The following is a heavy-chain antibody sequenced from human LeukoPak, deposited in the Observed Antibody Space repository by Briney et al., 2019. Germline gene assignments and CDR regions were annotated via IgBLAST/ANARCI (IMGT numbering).Heavy chain of an antibody. J-gene: IGHJ4*02. Sequence: GGSLRLSCAASGFTFSNSAMSWVRQAPGKGLEWVSTISGSGGSTYYAYSGKGRFTISRDNSKNTLYLKMNSLRAEDTAVYYCARHLLWFGELSGGFDYWGQGTLVTVSS. CDR1: GFTFSNSA. D-gene: IGHD3-10*01. V-gene: IGHV3-23*01. CDR3: ARHLLWFGELSGGFDY. CDR2: ISGSGGST.